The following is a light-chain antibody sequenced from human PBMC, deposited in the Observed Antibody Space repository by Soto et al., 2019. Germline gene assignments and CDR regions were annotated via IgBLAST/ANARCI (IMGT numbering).Light chain of an antibody. Sequence: DIVMTQSRDSLAVSLGERATINCKSSQSVLYSSDNKNYLAWYQQKPGQPPKLLIYWASTRDSGVPDRFSGSGSGTDFTLTISSLQAEDVAVYFCQQYYTTLTFGGGTKVEIK. V-gene: IGKV4-1*01. CDR3: QQYYTTLT. CDR2: WAS. CDR1: QSVLYSSDNKNY. J-gene: IGKJ4*01.